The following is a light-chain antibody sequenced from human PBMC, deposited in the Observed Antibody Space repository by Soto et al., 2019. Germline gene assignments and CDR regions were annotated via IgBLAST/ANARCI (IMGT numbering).Light chain of an antibody. V-gene: IGKV3-15*01. CDR1: QSININ. CDR3: QQYNNWPRT. J-gene: IGKJ1*01. Sequence: EIGMTQSPATLSVSPGERATLSCRASQSININLAWYQQKPGQAPRLLIYGASTRATGLPARFSGSGSGTEFTLTISSLQSEDFAVYYCQQYNNWPRTFGQGTRWIS. CDR2: GAS.